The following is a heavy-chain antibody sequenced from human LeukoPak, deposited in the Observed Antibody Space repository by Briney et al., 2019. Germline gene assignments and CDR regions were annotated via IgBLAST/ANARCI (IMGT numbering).Heavy chain of an antibody. V-gene: IGHV3-23*01. CDR1: GFTFSSYG. D-gene: IGHD1-1*01. J-gene: IGHJ4*02. CDR3: AKDRDWNDASFDY. CDR2: ISGSGGST. Sequence: GGSLRLSCAASGFTFSSYGMSWVRQAPGKGLEWVSAISGSGGSTYYADSVKGRFTISRDNSKNTLYLQMNSLRAEDTAVYCCAKDRDWNDASFDYWGQGTLVTVSS.